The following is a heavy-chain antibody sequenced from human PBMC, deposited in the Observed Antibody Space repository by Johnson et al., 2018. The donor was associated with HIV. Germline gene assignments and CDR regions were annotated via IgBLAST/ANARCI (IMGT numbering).Heavy chain of an antibody. D-gene: IGHD3-10*01. V-gene: IGHV3-30*04. CDR2: ISYDGSEK. J-gene: IGHJ3*02. CDR3: ARGALGSFDI. Sequence: QVQLVESGGGVVQPGRSLRLSCAASGFSFSSYAMHWVRQAPGKGLEWVAVISYDGSEKYYLDSVKGRFTISRDNAKNTVYLQMDSLRDEDMAVYYCARGALGSFDIWGHGTTVTVSS. CDR1: GFSFSSYA.